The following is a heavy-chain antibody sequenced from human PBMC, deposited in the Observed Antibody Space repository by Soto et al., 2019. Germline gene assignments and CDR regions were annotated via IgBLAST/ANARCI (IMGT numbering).Heavy chain of an antibody. V-gene: IGHV3-48*01. CDR3: ARVPLHDCSGGSCFGDY. D-gene: IGHD2-15*01. CDR1: GFTFSSYS. Sequence: EVQLVESGGGLVQPGGSLRLSCAASGFTFSSYSMNWVRQAPGKGLEWVSYISSSSSTIYYADSVKGRFTISRDNAKNSLYLQMNSLRAEDTAVYYYARVPLHDCSGGSCFGDYWGQGTLVTVSS. J-gene: IGHJ4*02. CDR2: ISSSSSTI.